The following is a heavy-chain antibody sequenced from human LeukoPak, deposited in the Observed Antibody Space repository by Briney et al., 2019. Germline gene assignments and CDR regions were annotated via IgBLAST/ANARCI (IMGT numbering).Heavy chain of an antibody. V-gene: IGHV1-69*13. J-gene: IGHJ4*02. CDR2: IIPIFGTA. CDR3: ARGVSTGYCSSTSCFSFDY. CDR1: GGTFISYA. Sequence: GASVKVSCKASGGTFISYAISWVRQAPGQGLEWMAGIIPIFGTANYAQKFQGRVTITADESTSTAYMDLSSLRSEDTAVYYCARGVSTGYCSSTSCFSFDYWGQGTLVTVSS. D-gene: IGHD2-2*01.